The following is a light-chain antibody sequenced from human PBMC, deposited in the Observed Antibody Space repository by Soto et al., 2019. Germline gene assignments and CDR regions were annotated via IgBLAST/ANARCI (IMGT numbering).Light chain of an antibody. CDR3: ASWDDSLNGLYV. J-gene: IGLJ1*01. CDR1: SSNIGSGT. Sequence: QPVLTQPPSASGTPGQRVTISCSGSSSNIGSGTVNWYQQLPGTAPKLLIYNNNQWPSGVPDRFSGSKSGTSASLAISGLQSEDEADYYCASWDDSLNGLYVFGTGTKLTVL. CDR2: NNN. V-gene: IGLV1-44*01.